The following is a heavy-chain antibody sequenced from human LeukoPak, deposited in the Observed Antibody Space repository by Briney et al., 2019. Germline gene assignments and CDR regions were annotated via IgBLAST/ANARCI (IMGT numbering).Heavy chain of an antibody. V-gene: IGHV4-39*01. Sequence: SETLSLTCSVSGDSVSRSDSYWDWIRQPPGKGLEWIGTIYYSGRTYYSPSLKSRVTMSVDTSKNQFSLKLTSVTAADTAVYYCARHPITIFGVVLAYLDYWGQGTLVTVSS. J-gene: IGHJ4*02. CDR3: ARHPITIFGVVLAYLDY. D-gene: IGHD3-3*01. CDR1: GDSVSRSDSY. CDR2: IYYSGRT.